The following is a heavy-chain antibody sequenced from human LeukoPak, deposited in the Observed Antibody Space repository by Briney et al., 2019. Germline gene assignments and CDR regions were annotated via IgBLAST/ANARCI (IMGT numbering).Heavy chain of an antibody. Sequence: GGSLRLSCAASGFTFTNYGIHWVRQAPGKGLEWVAFTRYDGSNKYYADSVKGRFTISRDNSKNTLYLQMSSLRAEDTAVYYCARVRWGGLYYFDYWGQGTLVTVSS. CDR2: TRYDGSNK. J-gene: IGHJ4*02. V-gene: IGHV3-30*02. D-gene: IGHD3-16*01. CDR1: GFTFTNYG. CDR3: ARVRWGGLYYFDY.